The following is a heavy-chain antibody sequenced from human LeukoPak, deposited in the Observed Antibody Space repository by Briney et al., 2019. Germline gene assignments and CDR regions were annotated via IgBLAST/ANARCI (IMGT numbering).Heavy chain of an antibody. J-gene: IGHJ4*02. CDR2: ISYDGSNK. CDR3: ARDGHYYDSSGYYYIDH. V-gene: IGHV3-30-3*01. Sequence: GRSLRLSCAASGFTFSSYAMHWVRQAPGKGLEWVAVISYDGSNKYYADSVKGRFTISRDNSKNTLYLQMNSLRAEDTAVYYCARDGHYYDSSGYYYIDHWGQGTLVTVSS. D-gene: IGHD3-22*01. CDR1: GFTFSSYA.